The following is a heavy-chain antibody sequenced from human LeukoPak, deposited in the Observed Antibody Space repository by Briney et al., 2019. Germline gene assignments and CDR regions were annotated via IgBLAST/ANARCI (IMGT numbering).Heavy chain of an antibody. CDR2: IYPGDSDT. V-gene: IGHV5-51*01. CDR1: GYSFSSYW. D-gene: IGHD4-11*01. Sequence: GESLKISCKGSGYSFSSYWIGWVRQMPGICLEWMGIIYPGDSDTRYSPSFQGQVNISADKSVSTAYLQWSSLKASDTAMYFCARTMTTITTRDYWGQGTLVTVSS. CDR3: ARTMTTITTRDY. J-gene: IGHJ4*02.